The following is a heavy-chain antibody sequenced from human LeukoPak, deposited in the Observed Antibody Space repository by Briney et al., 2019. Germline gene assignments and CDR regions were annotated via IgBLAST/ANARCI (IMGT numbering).Heavy chain of an antibody. V-gene: IGHV4-4*07. J-gene: IGHJ4*02. Sequence: SETLSLTCTVSGGSISSYYWSWIRQPAGKGLEWIGRIYTSGSTNYNPSLKSRVTMPVDTSKNQFSLKLSSVTAADTAVCYCARLGSSSWYGYFDYWGQGTLVTVSS. CDR2: IYTSGST. CDR1: GGSISSYY. CDR3: ARLGSSSWYGYFDY. D-gene: IGHD6-13*01.